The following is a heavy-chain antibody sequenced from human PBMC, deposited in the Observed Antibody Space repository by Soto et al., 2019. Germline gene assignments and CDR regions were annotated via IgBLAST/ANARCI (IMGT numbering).Heavy chain of an antibody. CDR2: ITWNNDRI. D-gene: IGHD1-7*01. J-gene: IGHJ4*02. CDR3: VTDRGWNYNFDY. CDR1: GFTFEDFD. V-gene: IGHV3-9*01. Sequence: EVQLIESGGGLVQPGRSLRLSCAASGFTFEDFDMHWVRQPPGKGLEWVSTITWNNDRIAYADSVKGRVSISRDNAKKFLYLQMNSLRPEDTALYYCVTDRGWNYNFDYWGQGTLVTVSS.